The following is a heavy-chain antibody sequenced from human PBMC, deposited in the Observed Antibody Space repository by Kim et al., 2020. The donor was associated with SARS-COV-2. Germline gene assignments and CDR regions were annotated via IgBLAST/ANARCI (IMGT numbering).Heavy chain of an antibody. D-gene: IGHD3-10*01. CDR3: ARSGYTLVRYYYYYGMDV. CDR2: MNPNSGNT. V-gene: IGHV1-8*02. J-gene: IGHJ6*02. Sequence: ASVKVSCKASGYTFTSYDINWVRQATGQGLEWMGWMNPNSGNTGYAQKFQGRVTMTRHTSISTAYMELSSLRSEDTAVFYCARSGYTLVRYYYYYGMDVWGQGTTVTVSS. CDR1: GYTFTSYD.